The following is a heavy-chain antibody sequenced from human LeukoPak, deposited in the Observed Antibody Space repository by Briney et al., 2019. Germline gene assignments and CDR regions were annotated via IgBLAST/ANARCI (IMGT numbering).Heavy chain of an antibody. CDR1: GFTFSSYA. Sequence: GGSLRLSCAASGFTFSSYAMHWVRQTPGKGLEWVAVISYDGSNKYYADSVKGRFTISRDNSKNTLYLQMNSLRAEDTAVYYCARDGLPTGEDFDYWGQGTLVTVSS. CDR2: ISYDGSNK. CDR3: ARDGLPTGEDFDY. J-gene: IGHJ4*02. V-gene: IGHV3-30-3*01. D-gene: IGHD7-27*01.